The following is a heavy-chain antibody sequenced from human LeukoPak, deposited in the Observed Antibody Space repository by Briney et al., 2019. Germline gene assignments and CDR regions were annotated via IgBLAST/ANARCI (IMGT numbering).Heavy chain of an antibody. J-gene: IGHJ6*03. D-gene: IGHD1-26*01. V-gene: IGHV4-39*07. CDR1: SGSISSSSYY. CDR3: ARVGIEWELSYYYYYMDV. Sequence: SETLSPTCTVSSGSISSSSYYWGWIRQPPGKGLEWIGSIYNSGDTYHNPSLKSRVTISLDTSKNQFSLKLSSVTAADTAVYYCARVGIEWELSYYYYYMDVWGKGTTVTISS. CDR2: IYNSGDT.